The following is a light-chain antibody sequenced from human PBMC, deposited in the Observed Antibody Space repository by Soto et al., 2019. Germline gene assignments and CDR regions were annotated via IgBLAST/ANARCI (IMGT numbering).Light chain of an antibody. Sequence: QSALTQPASVSGSPGQSITISCTGTSSDVGGYNYVSWYQQHPGKAPKLMIYDVSNRPSGVSNRFSGSKSGNTASLTISGLQAEDEADYYCSSYTSSSTPGVVFGGGTKVTDL. CDR2: DVS. V-gene: IGLV2-14*01. CDR3: SSYTSSSTPGVV. CDR1: SSDVGGYNY. J-gene: IGLJ2*01.